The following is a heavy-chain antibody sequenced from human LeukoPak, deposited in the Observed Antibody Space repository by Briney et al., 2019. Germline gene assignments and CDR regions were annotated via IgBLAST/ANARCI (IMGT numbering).Heavy chain of an antibody. CDR1: GYSFTSYW. J-gene: IGHJ3*02. D-gene: IGHD2-21*02. Sequence: GESLKISCKGSGYSFTSYWIGWVRQMPGKGLEWMGIVYPGDSDTRYSPSFEGQVTFSSDKAISTAYLHRGSLKASETAIYSCARPTLMGGGDWHAAFDIWGQGTMVTVSS. CDR2: VYPGDSDT. V-gene: IGHV5-51*01. CDR3: ARPTLMGGGDWHAAFDI.